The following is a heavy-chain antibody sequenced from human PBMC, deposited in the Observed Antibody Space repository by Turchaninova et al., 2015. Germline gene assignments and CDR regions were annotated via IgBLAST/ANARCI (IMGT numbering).Heavy chain of an antibody. D-gene: IGHD6-6*01. CDR1: GGSFSGYY. V-gene: IGHV4-34*01. Sequence: QVQLQQWGAGLLKPSETLSLTCAVYGGSFSGYYWSWIRQPPGKGLEWIGEINHSGSTNYNPSLKSRGPISVDTPKNPFSLKLGSVTAADTAVYYCARCEYHRYYYGMDVWGQGTTVTVSS. CDR3: ARCEYHRYYYGMDV. J-gene: IGHJ6*02. CDR2: INHSGST.